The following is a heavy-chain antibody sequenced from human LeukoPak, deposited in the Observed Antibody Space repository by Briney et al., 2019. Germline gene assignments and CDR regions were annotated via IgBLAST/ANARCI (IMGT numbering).Heavy chain of an antibody. D-gene: IGHD3-22*01. CDR1: GFTFSSYW. V-gene: IGHV3-74*01. J-gene: IGHJ4*02. CDR2: INSDGSST. CDR3: ARGDRYYYDSSGYHGY. Sequence: GGSLRLSCAASGFTFSSYWMHWVRQAPGKGLVWVSRINSDGSSTSYADSVKGRFTISRDNAKNTLYLQMNSLRAGDTAVYYCARGDRYYYDSSGYHGYWGQGTLVTVSS.